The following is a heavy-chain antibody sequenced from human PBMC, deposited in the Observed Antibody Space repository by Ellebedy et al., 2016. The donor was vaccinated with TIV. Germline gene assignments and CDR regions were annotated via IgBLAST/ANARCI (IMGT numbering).Heavy chain of an antibody. D-gene: IGHD3-22*01. V-gene: IGHV3-48*01. J-gene: IGHJ4*02. CDR2: ISGSSGRI. Sequence: GESLKISXAASGFTFSRSAMSWVRQAPGKGLEWLAYISGSSGRIDYADSVRGRFTISKDNAKNSVDLQMDSLRAEDTAVYYCARDLRHDSAGYPGYWGQGTLVTVSS. CDR3: ARDLRHDSAGYPGY. CDR1: GFTFSRSA.